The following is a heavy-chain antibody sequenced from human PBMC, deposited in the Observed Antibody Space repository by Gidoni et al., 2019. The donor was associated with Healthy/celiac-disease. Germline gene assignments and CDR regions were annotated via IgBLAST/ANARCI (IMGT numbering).Heavy chain of an antibody. V-gene: IGHV3-7*01. J-gene: IGHJ4*02. CDR3: ARDSSGRFDY. CDR2: IKQDGSEK. Sequence: EVQLVESGGGLVQPGGSLRRACAATGFTFSSYWMSWVRQAPGKGLEWVANIKQDGSEKSYVDSVKGRFTISRDNAKNSLYLQMNSLSAEDTAVYYCARDSSGRFDYWGQGTLVTVSS. CDR1: GFTFSSYW. D-gene: IGHD6-19*01.